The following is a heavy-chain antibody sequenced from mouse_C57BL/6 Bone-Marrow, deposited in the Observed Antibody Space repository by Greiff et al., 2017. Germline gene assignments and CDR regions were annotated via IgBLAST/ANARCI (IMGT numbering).Heavy chain of an antibody. CDR1: GFNIKDDY. V-gene: IGHV14-4*01. CDR3: TTWDGGFAY. J-gene: IGHJ3*01. CDR2: IDPENGDT. D-gene: IGHD2-3*01. Sequence: EVQLQESGAELVRPGASVKLSCTASGFNIKDDYMPWVKQRPEQGLEWIGWIDPENGDTEYASKFQGKATITADKSSNTAYLQLSSLTSEDTAVYYCTTWDGGFAYWGQGTLVTVSA.